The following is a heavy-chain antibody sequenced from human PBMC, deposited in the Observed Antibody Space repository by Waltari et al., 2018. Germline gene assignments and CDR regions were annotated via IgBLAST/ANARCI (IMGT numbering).Heavy chain of an antibody. D-gene: IGHD2-21*02. CDR2: MNPNSGNT. Sequence: QVQLVQSGAEVKKPGASVKVSCKASGNTFPSYDINWVRQATGQGLEWMGWMNPNSGNTGYAQKFQGRVTMTRNTSISTAYMELSSLTSEDTAVYYCARTITEYGGNSGYFQHWGQGTLVTVSS. J-gene: IGHJ1*01. V-gene: IGHV1-8*01. CDR1: GNTFPSYD. CDR3: ARTITEYGGNSGYFQH.